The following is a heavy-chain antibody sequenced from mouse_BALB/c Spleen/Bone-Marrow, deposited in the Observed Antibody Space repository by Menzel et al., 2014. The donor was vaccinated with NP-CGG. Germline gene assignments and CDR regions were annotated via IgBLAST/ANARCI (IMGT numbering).Heavy chain of an antibody. CDR3: AHRYDVAMDY. Sequence: EVQLQESGGGLVQPGGSLKLSCAASGFDFSRYWMSWVRQAPGKGLEWIGEINPDSSTINYTPSLKDKFIISRDNAKKSLYLQMSKVRSEDTGLYYCAHRYDVAMDYWGQGTSVTVSS. CDR1: GFDFSRYW. CDR2: INPDSSTI. V-gene: IGHV4-1*02. J-gene: IGHJ4*01. D-gene: IGHD2-14*01.